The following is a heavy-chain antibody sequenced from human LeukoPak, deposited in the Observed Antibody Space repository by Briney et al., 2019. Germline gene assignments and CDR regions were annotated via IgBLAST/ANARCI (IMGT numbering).Heavy chain of an antibody. Sequence: ASETLSPTCTASGGSISSYYWSWIRQPPGKGLEWIGYIYYSGSTNYNPSLKRRVTISVDTSKNQFSLKLSSVTAADTAVYYCARNYGSGSYYNPHDAFDIWGQGTMVTVSS. CDR3: ARNYGSGSYYNPHDAFDI. CDR1: GGSISSYY. V-gene: IGHV4-59*01. D-gene: IGHD3-10*01. J-gene: IGHJ3*02. CDR2: IYYSGST.